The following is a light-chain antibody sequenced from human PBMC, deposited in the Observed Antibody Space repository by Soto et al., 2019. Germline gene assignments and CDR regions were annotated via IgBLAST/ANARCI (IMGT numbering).Light chain of an antibody. V-gene: IGKV3-20*01. CDR2: GAS. J-gene: IGKJ1*01. Sequence: ELVLTQSPGTLSLSPGERAFLSCRASQSVSSSYLAWYRQKPGQAPSLLIYGASSRATGIPDRFSGSGSGTDFTLTISRLEPEDFAVYYCQQYGSSPRTFGQGTKVDIK. CDR3: QQYGSSPRT. CDR1: QSVSSSY.